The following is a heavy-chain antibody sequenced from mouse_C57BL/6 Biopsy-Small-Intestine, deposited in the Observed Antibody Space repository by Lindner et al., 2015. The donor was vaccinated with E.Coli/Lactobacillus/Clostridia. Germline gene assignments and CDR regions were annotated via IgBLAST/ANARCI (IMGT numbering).Heavy chain of an antibody. J-gene: IGHJ2*01. CDR2: IYPGDGDT. CDR3: ASGWLLFDY. D-gene: IGHD2-3*01. CDR1: GYAFSSSW. V-gene: IGHV1-82*01. Sequence: VQLQESGPELVKPGASVKISCKASGYAFSSSWMNWVKQRPGKGLEWIGRIYPGDGDTNYNGKFKGKATLTADKSSSTAYMQLSSLTSEDSAVYFCASGWLLFDYWGQGTTLTVSS.